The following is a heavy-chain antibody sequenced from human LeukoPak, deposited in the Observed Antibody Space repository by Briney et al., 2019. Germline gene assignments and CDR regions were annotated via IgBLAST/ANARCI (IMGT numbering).Heavy chain of an antibody. D-gene: IGHD3-10*01. CDR3: ARQIFFGSGSYYKVGYNWFDP. CDR2: IYYSGST. V-gene: IGHV4-39*01. CDR1: GGSISSSSYY. J-gene: IGHJ5*02. Sequence: SETLSLTCTVSGGSISSSSYYWGWIRQPPGKGLEWIGSIYYSGSTYYNPSLKSRVTISVDTSKNQFSLKLSSVTAADTAVYYCARQIFFGSGSYYKVGYNWFDPWGQGTLVTVSS.